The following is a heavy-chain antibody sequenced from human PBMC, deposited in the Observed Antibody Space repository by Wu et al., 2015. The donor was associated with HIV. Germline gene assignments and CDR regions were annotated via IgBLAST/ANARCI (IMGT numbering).Heavy chain of an antibody. Sequence: QVQLVQSGPEIKRPRASVKVSCRSRQYTFSDYYIHWVRQAPGQGLEWMGWINPQTGDTNSAHSFVGRLTLTRDTSIATAYLELSRLRSDDTAVYYCARASLEDVVAGSYYYYAMDVWGQGTTVTVSS. J-gene: IGHJ6*02. CDR1: QYTFSDYY. CDR2: INPQTGDT. V-gene: IGHV1-2*02. D-gene: IGHD5-12*01. CDR3: ARASLEDVVAGSYYYYAMDV.